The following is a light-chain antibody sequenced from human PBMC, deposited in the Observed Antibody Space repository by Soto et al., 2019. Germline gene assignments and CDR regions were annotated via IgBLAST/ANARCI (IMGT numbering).Light chain of an antibody. CDR2: GAS. CDR1: QGIRVN. CDR3: LQNSGDTYS. Sequence: DVQMTLSPSSLSASVGDRVTITCRASQGIRVNLNWYQQKAGQAPKRLIYGASILQSGVPSRFGGSGSGTEFTLTITSLQPEDFATYYCLQNSGDTYSFGQGT. V-gene: IGKV1-17*01. J-gene: IGKJ2*01.